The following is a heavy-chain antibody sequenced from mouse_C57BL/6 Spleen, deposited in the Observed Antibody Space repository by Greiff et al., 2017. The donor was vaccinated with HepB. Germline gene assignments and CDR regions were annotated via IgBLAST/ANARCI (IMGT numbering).Heavy chain of an antibody. CDR1: GYAFSSSW. CDR3: ARGWLLGFAY. D-gene: IGHD2-3*01. V-gene: IGHV1-82*01. CDR2: IYPGDGDT. J-gene: IGHJ3*01. Sequence: VQLQQSGPELVKPGASVKISCKASGYAFSSSWMNWVKQRPGKGLEWIGRIYPGDGDTNYNGKFKGKATLTADKSSSTAYMQLSSLTSEDSAVYFCARGWLLGFAYGGQGTLVTVSA.